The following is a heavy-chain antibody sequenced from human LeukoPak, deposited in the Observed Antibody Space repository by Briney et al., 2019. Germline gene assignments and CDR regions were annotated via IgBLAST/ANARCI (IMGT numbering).Heavy chain of an antibody. Sequence: SETLSLTCTVSGGSISSYYWSWIRQPPGKGLEWIGYIYYSGSTNYNPSLKSRVTISVDTSKNQFSLKLSSVTAADTAVYYCARQNSYGYYFDYWGQGTLVTVS. CDR1: GGSISSYY. D-gene: IGHD5-18*01. CDR3: ARQNSYGYYFDY. CDR2: IYYSGST. J-gene: IGHJ4*02. V-gene: IGHV4-59*01.